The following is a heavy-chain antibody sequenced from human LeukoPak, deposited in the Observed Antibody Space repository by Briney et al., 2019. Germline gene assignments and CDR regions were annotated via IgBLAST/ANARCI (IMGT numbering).Heavy chain of an antibody. J-gene: IGHJ5*02. CDR1: GGSFSGYY. D-gene: IGHD3-3*01. CDR3: ARVGGRGLRFLEWFRWFDP. CDR2: INHSGST. Sequence: SETLSLTCAVYGGSFSGYYWSWIRQPPGKGLEWIGEINHSGSTNYNPSLRSRVTISVDTSKNQFSLKLSSVTAADTAVYYCARVGGRGLRFLEWFRWFDPWGQGTLVTVSS. V-gene: IGHV4-34*01.